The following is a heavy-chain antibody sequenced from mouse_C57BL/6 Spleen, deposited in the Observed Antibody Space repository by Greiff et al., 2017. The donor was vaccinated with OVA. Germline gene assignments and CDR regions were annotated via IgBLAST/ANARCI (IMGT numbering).Heavy chain of an antibody. V-gene: IGHV10-1*01. Sequence: VQLKESGGGLVQPKGSLKLSCAASGFSFNTYAMNWVRQAPGKGLEWVARIRSKSNNYATYYADSVKDRFTISRDDSESMLYLQMNNLKTEDTAMYYCVRDYGSSYWYAMDYWGQGTSVTVSS. CDR3: VRDYGSSYWYAMDY. CDR1: GFSFNTYA. J-gene: IGHJ4*01. D-gene: IGHD1-1*01. CDR2: IRSKSNNYAT.